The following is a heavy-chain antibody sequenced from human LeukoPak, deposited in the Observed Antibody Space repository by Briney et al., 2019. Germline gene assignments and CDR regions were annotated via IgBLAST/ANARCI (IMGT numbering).Heavy chain of an antibody. Sequence: SETLSLTCAVSGGSISSSSYYWGCVRQPPGKGLEWVGSIYYSGSNNYHPSTKSRVTIAVDTTKNHFSLMLSSVTAADTAVYYCARVNAGGIAVAMSFDPWGQGTGVTVTA. V-gene: IGHV4-39*07. J-gene: IGHJ5*02. D-gene: IGHD6-19*01. CDR1: GGSISSSSYY. CDR2: IYYSGSN. CDR3: ARVNAGGIAVAMSFDP.